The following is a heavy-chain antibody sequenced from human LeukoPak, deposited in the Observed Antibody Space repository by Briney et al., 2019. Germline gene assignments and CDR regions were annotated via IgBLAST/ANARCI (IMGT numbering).Heavy chain of an antibody. J-gene: IGHJ4*02. V-gene: IGHV3-30-3*01. Sequence: PGGSLRLSCAASGSTFSSYAMHWVSQARGKGVEGVAVISYDGSNKYYADSVKGRFTISRDNSNTTLSLQMNSLRSDDTAVYYCARDFRAPPYYYDSSGPPGYWGQGTLVTVSS. CDR1: GSTFSSYA. CDR3: ARDFRAPPYYYDSSGPPGY. D-gene: IGHD3-22*01. CDR2: ISYDGSNK.